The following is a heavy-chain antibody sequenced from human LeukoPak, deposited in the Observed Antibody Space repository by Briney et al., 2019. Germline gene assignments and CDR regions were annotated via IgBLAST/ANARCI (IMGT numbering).Heavy chain of an antibody. J-gene: IGHJ5*02. Sequence: SETLSLTCTVSAGSISSPSYSWGWIRQPPGKGLEWIGSFYYSDTTYYNPSFKSRVTISVDASKNQFSLKLSSVTAADTAVYYCARHTYWGYQVSWGQGSLVIVSS. D-gene: IGHD2-8*02. CDR2: FYYSDTT. V-gene: IGHV4-39*01. CDR3: ARHTYWGYQVS. CDR1: AGSISSPSYS.